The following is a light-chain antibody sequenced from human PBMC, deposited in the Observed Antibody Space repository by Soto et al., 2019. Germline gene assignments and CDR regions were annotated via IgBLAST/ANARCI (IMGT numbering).Light chain of an antibody. Sequence: EIVMTQSPATLSVSPGDSATLSCRASQSVTSNLAWYQHKPGQAPRLLIYSSSTRAAGIPARFGGSGSGTEFTFSISSLQAEDVAVYYCQQYYEPPYTFGQGTKLEIK. V-gene: IGKV3-15*01. CDR1: QSVTSN. J-gene: IGKJ2*01. CDR3: QQYYEPPYT. CDR2: SSS.